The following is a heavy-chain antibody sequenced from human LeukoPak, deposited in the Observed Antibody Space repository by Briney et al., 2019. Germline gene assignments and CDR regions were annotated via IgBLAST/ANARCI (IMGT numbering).Heavy chain of an antibody. CDR3: AKDVEVVIAATNWFDP. CDR2: INGSGGST. Sequence: PGGSLRLSCAASGFTFSSYSMSWVRQPPGKGLEWVSTINGSGGSTYYVDSVKGRFTIYRDNYKNTLFLQMTSLRAEDTAIYCCAKDVEVVIAATNWFDPWGQGARVTVSS. J-gene: IGHJ5*02. CDR1: GFTFSSYS. D-gene: IGHD2-15*01. V-gene: IGHV3-23*01.